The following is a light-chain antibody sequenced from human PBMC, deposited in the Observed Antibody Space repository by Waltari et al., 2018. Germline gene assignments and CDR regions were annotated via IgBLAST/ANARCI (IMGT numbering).Light chain of an antibody. CDR1: RDMGSS. V-gene: IGKV6-21*02. J-gene: IGKJ4*01. CDR2: FAS. Sequence: TGRGSRDMGSSLHGYQQRPEQSPKRLIKFASQSSSGVPSRFSGSGSGTEFTLSINSLEAEDAATVYCHQSSRVPFTFGGGTKVEIK. CDR3: HQSSRVPFT.